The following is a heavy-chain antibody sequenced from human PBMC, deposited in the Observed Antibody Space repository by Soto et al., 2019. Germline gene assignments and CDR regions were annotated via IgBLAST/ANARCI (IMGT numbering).Heavy chain of an antibody. CDR3: ARERGGARATLDYYDFYMDV. J-gene: IGHJ6*03. D-gene: IGHD3-16*01. V-gene: IGHV1-2*06. CDR1: GYTFSDYY. CDR2: INPNSGDA. Sequence: QVQLVQSGAEVKKPGASVTVSCKASGYTFSDYYLHWVRQAPGQGPEWMGRINPNSGDAKFAQKFQGRVTMTRDTSVRPAFMELNWVKSDDTAVYYCARERGGARATLDYYDFYMDVWGKGTTVTVSS.